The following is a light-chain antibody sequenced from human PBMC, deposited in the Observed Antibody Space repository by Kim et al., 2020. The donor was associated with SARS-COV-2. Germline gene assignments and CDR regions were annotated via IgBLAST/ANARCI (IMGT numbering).Light chain of an antibody. V-gene: IGLV2-11*01. CDR2: DVN. CDR1: SSDIGAYDH. Sequence: QSALTQPRSVSGSPGQSVTISCTGTSSDIGAYDHVSWYQHHPGKAPKLIIDDVNKWPSGVPGRFFGYKSGNTASLTISGLQPEDEGDYYCCSFAGPDIYIFGSGTKVTVL. J-gene: IGLJ1*01. CDR3: CSFAGPDIYI.